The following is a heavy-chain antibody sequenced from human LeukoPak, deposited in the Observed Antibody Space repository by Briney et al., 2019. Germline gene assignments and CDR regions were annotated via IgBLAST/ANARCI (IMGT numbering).Heavy chain of an antibody. V-gene: IGHV3-23*01. J-gene: IGHJ4*02. D-gene: IGHD3-22*01. Sequence: GGSLRLSCVASGFTFSSRDWMTWVRQAPGKGLEWVSAISGSGGSTYYADSVKGRFTISRDNSKNTLYLQMNSLRAEDTAVYYCAKGEDSSGYYGYFDYWGQGTLVTVSS. CDR1: GFTFSSRD. CDR3: AKGEDSSGYYGYFDY. CDR2: ISGSGGST.